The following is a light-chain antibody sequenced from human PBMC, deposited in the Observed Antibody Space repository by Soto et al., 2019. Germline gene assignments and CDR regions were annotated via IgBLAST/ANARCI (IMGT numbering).Light chain of an antibody. V-gene: IGLV1-40*01. Sequence: QSALTQPPSVSGAPRQRVTISCTGSSSNIGAGYDVHWYQQLPGTAPKLLIYGNSNRPSGVPDRFSGSKSDTSASLAITGLQAEDEADYYCQSYDSSLSAAVFGGGTKLTVL. CDR2: GNS. CDR1: SSNIGAGYD. J-gene: IGLJ2*01. CDR3: QSYDSSLSAAV.